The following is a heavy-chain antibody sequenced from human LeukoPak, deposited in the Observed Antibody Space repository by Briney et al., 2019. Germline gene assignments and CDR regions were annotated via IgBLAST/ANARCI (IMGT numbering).Heavy chain of an antibody. CDR1: GFTFSSYS. D-gene: IGHD6-19*01. Sequence: PGGSLGLSCAASGFTFSSYSMNWVRQAPGKGLEYVSVISSNGGSTYYADPVKGRFTISRDNSKNTLYLQMSSLRAEDTAVYHCVKPLISVAGTGAFDIWGQGTMVTVSS. J-gene: IGHJ3*02. V-gene: IGHV3-64D*09. CDR3: VKPLISVAGTGAFDI. CDR2: ISSNGGST.